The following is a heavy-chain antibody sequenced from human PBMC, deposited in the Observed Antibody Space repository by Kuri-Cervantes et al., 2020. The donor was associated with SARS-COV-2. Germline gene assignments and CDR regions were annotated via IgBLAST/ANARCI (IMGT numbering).Heavy chain of an antibody. CDR1: GFIFSGYC. V-gene: IGHV3-7*03. Sequence: GESLKISCAASGFIFSGYCMTWVRQAPGKGLEWVANIKQDGSEEYYVDSVKGRFTISRDSAKNSLYLQMNSLRAEDTAVYYCAREDSGTNDAFDFWGQGATVTVSS. CDR2: IKQDGSEE. D-gene: IGHD3-10*01. J-gene: IGHJ3*01. CDR3: AREDSGTNDAFDF.